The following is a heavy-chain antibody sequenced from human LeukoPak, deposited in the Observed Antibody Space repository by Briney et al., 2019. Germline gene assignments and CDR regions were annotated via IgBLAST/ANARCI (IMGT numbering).Heavy chain of an antibody. CDR1: GYTFTDYA. D-gene: IGHD2-2*01. Sequence: ASVKVSCKASGYTFTDYAVHWVRQAPGQSLEWMGYINGGNGKAEYSQKFQGRLTITRDISATTAYMELSSLRSEDTAVYYCVRDGGYQLLVIWGRGTLITVAS. CDR3: VRDGGYQLLVI. CDR2: INGGNGKA. V-gene: IGHV1-3*01. J-gene: IGHJ4*02.